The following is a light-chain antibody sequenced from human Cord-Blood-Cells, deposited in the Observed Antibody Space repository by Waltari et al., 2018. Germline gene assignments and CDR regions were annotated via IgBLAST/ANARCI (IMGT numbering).Light chain of an antibody. Sequence: EIVLTQSPGPIPLSPGERATLSRRASQSVSSSYLAWYQQKPGQAPRLLIYGASSRATDIPDRFSGSGSGTDFTLTISRLEPEDFAVYYCQQYGSSPPLTFGGGTKVEIK. J-gene: IGKJ4*01. CDR2: GAS. CDR3: QQYGSSPPLT. CDR1: QSVSSSY. V-gene: IGKV3-20*01.